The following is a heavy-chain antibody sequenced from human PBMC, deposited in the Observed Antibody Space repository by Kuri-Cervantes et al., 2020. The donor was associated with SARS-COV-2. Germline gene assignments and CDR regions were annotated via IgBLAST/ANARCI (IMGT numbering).Heavy chain of an antibody. J-gene: IGHJ5*02. V-gene: IGHV4-34*01. CDR1: GGSFSGYY. CDR3: ARHRWFDP. D-gene: IGHD1-14*01. Sequence: SQTLSLTCAVYGGSFSGYYWSWIRQPPGKGLEWIGEINHSGSTNYNPSLKSRVTISVDASKNQFSLKLSSVTAADTAVYYCARHRWFDPWGQGTLVTVSS. CDR2: INHSGST.